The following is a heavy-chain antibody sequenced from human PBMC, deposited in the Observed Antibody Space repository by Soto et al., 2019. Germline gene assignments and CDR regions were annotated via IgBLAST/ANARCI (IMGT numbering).Heavy chain of an antibody. CDR3: AHTMAPRIFDS. CDR2: IYWDDDT. CDR1: GFSLITSGVG. Sequence: QITLKEAGPPLVKPTQTLTLTCSFSGFSLITSGVGVGWIRQPPGKALEWLALIYWDDDTGYSTSLRNRLTITKDTSRNQVVLTRTNMDPADTATYYCAHTMAPRIFDSWGQGTLVTVSS. J-gene: IGHJ4*02. V-gene: IGHV2-5*02.